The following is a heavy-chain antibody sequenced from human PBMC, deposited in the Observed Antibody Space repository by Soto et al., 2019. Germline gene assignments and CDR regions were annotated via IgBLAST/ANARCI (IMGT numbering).Heavy chain of an antibody. CDR2: ISAYNGNT. CDR1: GYTFTSYG. V-gene: IGHV1-18*01. CDR3: ARAVPGDTIVATRNWFDP. J-gene: IGHJ5*02. Sequence: SCKASGYTFTSYGISWVRQAPGQGLEWMGWISAYNGNTNYAQKLQGRVTMTTDTSTSTAYMELRSLRSDDTAVYYCARAVPGDTIVATRNWFDPWGQGTQVTVSS. D-gene: IGHD5-12*01.